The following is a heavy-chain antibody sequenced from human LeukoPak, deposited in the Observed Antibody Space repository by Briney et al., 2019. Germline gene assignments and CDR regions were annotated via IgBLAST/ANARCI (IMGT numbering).Heavy chain of an antibody. Sequence: ASVKVSCKASGYTFTGYYLHWVRQAPGQGLEWMGLINSNSGGTNYAQKFQGRVTMTMDTSINAPYMELSRQRSDDTAVYYCARVVGATYDDAFDIWGQGTMVTVSS. CDR2: INSNSGGT. V-gene: IGHV1-2*02. J-gene: IGHJ3*02. D-gene: IGHD1-26*01. CDR3: ARVVGATYDDAFDI. CDR1: GYTFTGYY.